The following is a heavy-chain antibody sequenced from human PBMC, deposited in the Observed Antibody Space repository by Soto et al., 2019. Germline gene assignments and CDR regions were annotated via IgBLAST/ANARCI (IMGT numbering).Heavy chain of an antibody. J-gene: IGHJ6*02. Sequence: LRLSCAASGFTFSSYGMHWVRQAPGKGLEWVAVISYDGSNKYYADSVKGRFTISRDNSKNTLYLQMNSLRAEDTAVYYCAKEGEFWSGYYFDYYGMDVWGQGTTVTVSS. D-gene: IGHD3-3*01. CDR1: GFTFSSYG. CDR3: AKEGEFWSGYYFDYYGMDV. CDR2: ISYDGSNK. V-gene: IGHV3-30*18.